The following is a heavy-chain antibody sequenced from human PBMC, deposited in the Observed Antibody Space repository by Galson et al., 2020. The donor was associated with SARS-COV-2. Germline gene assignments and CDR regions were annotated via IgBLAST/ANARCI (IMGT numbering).Heavy chain of an antibody. J-gene: IGHJ4*02. Sequence: ALPGESLKISCAASGLTFSSYWMHWVRQAPGKGLVWVSRIYSEGSSTSYADSVKGRFTISGDNAKNTLYLQMNSLRAEDTAVYYCARGDMGNDYFDYWGQGTLVTVSS. CDR1: GLTFSSYW. CDR3: ARGDMGNDYFDY. V-gene: IGHV3-74*01. CDR2: IYSEGSST. D-gene: IGHD7-27*01.